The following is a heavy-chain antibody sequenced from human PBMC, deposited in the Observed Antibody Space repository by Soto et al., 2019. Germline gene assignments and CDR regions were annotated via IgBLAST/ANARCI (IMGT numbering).Heavy chain of an antibody. CDR1: GYSFTSYW. J-gene: IGHJ6*04. D-gene: IGHD6-13*01. V-gene: IGHV5-51*01. Sequence: VESLKISCKGSGYSFTSYWIGWVRQIPGKGLEWMGIIYPVDSDTRYSPSFQGQVTISDDKSISTAALQWSSLKASDTAMYYCARNEAAYNYYCGMEIWGNGNTVTVSP. CDR3: ARNEAAYNYYCGMEI. CDR2: IYPVDSDT.